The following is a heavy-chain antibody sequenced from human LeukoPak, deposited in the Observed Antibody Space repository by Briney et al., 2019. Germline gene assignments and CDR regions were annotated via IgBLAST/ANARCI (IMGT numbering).Heavy chain of an antibody. CDR1: GFTFSSYW. D-gene: IGHD3/OR15-3a*01. J-gene: IGHJ5*02. Sequence: PGGSLRLSCAASGFTFSSYWMSWVRQAPGKGLEWVANIKQDGSEKYYADSVKGRFTISRDNSKNTLYLQMNSLRAEDTAVYYCAKDFGTGWFDPWGQGTLVTVSS. V-gene: IGHV3-7*01. CDR3: AKDFGTGWFDP. CDR2: IKQDGSEK.